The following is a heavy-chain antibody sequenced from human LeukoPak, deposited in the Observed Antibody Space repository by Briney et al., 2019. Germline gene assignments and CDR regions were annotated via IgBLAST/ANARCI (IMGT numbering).Heavy chain of an antibody. D-gene: IGHD2-21*01. V-gene: IGHV4-61*02. CDR2: IYASGST. Sequence: SETLSLTCTVSGGSISSGSYYWSWIRQPAGKGLEWIGRIYASGSTNYNPSLKSRVSISVDMSKNQFSLRLNSMTAADTAIYYCARELHRVPAGPHKNWFDPWGQGTLVTVSS. J-gene: IGHJ5*02. CDR3: ARELHRVPAGPHKNWFDP. CDR1: GGSISSGSYY.